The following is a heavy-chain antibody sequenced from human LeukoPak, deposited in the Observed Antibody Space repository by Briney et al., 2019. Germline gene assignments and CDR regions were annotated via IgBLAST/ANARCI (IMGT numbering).Heavy chain of an antibody. Sequence: ASVKVSCKTSGYSFIDYYMHWVRQAPGQGLEWMGWINPNSGGTNYAQKFQGRVTMTRDTSISTAYVELSRLRSDDTAVYYCARAGHEYYYSPTPAGAFDIWGQGTMVTVSS. CDR2: INPNSGGT. D-gene: IGHD3-10*01. V-gene: IGHV1-2*02. CDR1: GYSFIDYY. CDR3: ARAGHEYYYSPTPAGAFDI. J-gene: IGHJ3*02.